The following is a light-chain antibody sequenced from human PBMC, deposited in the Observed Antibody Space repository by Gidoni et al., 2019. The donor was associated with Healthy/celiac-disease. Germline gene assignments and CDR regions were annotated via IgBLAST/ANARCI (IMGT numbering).Light chain of an antibody. J-gene: IGKJ1*01. CDR3: LQDYNYPWT. CDR1: QVIRND. V-gene: IGKV1-6*01. CDR2: AAS. Sequence: AIQLTQSPSSLSASVGDRVTITCRASQVIRNDLGWYQKKPGKAPKLMIYAASSLQSRVPSRFSGSGSGTDFTLTSSSLQPEVFATYYCLQDYNYPWTFGQXTKVEIK.